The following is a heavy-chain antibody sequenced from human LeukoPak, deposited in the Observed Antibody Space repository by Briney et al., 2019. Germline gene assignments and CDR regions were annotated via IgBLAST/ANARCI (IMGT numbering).Heavy chain of an antibody. CDR1: GFTFDDYG. CDR3: AREGAYYYDSSGSEGAFDI. Sequence: PGGSLRLSCAASGFTFDDYGMSWLRQAPGKGLEWVSGINWNGGSTGYADSVKGRFTISRDNAKNSLYLQMNSLRAEDTALYYCAREGAYYYDSSGSEGAFDIWGQGTMVTVSS. D-gene: IGHD3-22*01. J-gene: IGHJ3*02. CDR2: INWNGGST. V-gene: IGHV3-20*04.